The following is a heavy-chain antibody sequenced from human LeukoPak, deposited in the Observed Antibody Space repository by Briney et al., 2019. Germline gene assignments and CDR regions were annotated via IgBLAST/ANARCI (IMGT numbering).Heavy chain of an antibody. CDR2: ILYDGSNK. V-gene: IGHV3-30*03. CDR1: GFTFSSYG. CDR3: ARDGPIPYYYYGMDV. J-gene: IGHJ6*02. D-gene: IGHD3/OR15-3a*01. Sequence: GGSLRLSCAASGFTFSSYGMHWVRQAPGKGLEWVAVILYDGSNKYYTDSVKGRFTISRDNSKNTLYLQMNSLRAEDTAVYYCARDGPIPYYYYGMDVWGQGTTVTVSS.